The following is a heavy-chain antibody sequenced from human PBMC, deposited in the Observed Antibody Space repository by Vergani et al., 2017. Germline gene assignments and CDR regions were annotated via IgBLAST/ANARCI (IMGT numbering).Heavy chain of an antibody. CDR1: GFTFSSYA. CDR2: ISSNGGST. V-gene: IGHV3-64*04. CDR3: ARDKTEGLDY. Sequence: VQLVESGGGLVQPGGSLRLSCSASGFTFSSYAMHWVRQAPGKGLEYVSAISSNGGSTYYADSVKGRFTISRDNSKNTLYLQMNSLRAEDTAVYYCARDKTEGLDYWGQGTLVTVSS. J-gene: IGHJ4*02.